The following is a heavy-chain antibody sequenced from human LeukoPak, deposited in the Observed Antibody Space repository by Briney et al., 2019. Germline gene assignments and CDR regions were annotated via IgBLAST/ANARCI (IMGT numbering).Heavy chain of an antibody. V-gene: IGHV3-30*19. CDR2: ISYDGSNK. J-gene: IGHJ6*02. CDR1: GIISTNN. Sequence: GGSLRLSCVASGIISTNNLHWVRQAPGKGLEWVAVISYDGSNKYYADSVKGRFTISRDNSKNTLYLQMNSLRAEDTAVYYCARDLTIFGVVIRSYYYYGMDVWGQGTTVTVSS. CDR3: ARDLTIFGVVIRSYYYYGMDV. D-gene: IGHD3-3*01.